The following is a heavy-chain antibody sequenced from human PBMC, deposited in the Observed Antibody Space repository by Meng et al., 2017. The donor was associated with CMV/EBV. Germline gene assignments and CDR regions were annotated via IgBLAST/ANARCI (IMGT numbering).Heavy chain of an antibody. CDR1: GGSISSYY. J-gene: IGHJ6*02. Sequence: SETRSLTCTVSGGSISSYYWSWIRQPPGKGLEWIGYIYYSGSTNYNPSLKSRVTISVDTSKNQFSLKLSSVTAADTAVYYCARLGKNYYGMDVWGQGTPVTVSS. CDR2: IYYSGST. CDR3: ARLGKNYYGMDV. V-gene: IGHV4-59*01.